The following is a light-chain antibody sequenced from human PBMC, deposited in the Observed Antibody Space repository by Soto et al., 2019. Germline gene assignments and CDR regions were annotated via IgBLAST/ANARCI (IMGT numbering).Light chain of an antibody. CDR1: SSNIGNNY. Sequence: QSVLTQPPSASAAPGQKVTISCSGSSSNIGNNYVSWYQQLPGTAPKLLIYDNDQRPSGIPDRFSGSKSGTSATLGITGLQTGDEADYYCGTWDSSLSAVFGGGTKLTVL. CDR2: DND. V-gene: IGLV1-51*01. CDR3: GTWDSSLSAV. J-gene: IGLJ2*01.